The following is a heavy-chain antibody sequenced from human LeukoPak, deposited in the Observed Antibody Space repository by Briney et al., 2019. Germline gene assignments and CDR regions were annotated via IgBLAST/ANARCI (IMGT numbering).Heavy chain of an antibody. CDR2: ISSNGGST. Sequence: PGGSLRLSCSASGFTFSSYAMHWVRQAPGKGLEYVSAISSNGGSTYYADSVKGRFTISRDNSKNTLYLQMSSLRAEDTAVYYRVKDAGYSYGMTYFDYWGQGTLVTVSS. D-gene: IGHD5-18*01. CDR3: VKDAGYSYGMTYFDY. V-gene: IGHV3-64D*06. J-gene: IGHJ4*02. CDR1: GFTFSSYA.